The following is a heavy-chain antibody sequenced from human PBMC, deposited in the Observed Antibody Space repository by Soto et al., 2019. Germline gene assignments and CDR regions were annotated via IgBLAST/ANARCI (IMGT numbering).Heavy chain of an antibody. CDR3: ASRDPAEVRHAFDI. J-gene: IGHJ3*02. D-gene: IGHD2-2*01. V-gene: IGHV4-61*03. CDR2: ISNTGIT. Sequence: NPSETLSLTCTVSGESVSSDSYYWTWIRQPPGKGLEWIGYISNTGITESNPSLKSRVNISIDPPKNHFSVKMTSVTAADTAVYYCASRDPAEVRHAFDIWGQGAMVTVSS. CDR1: GESVSSDSYY.